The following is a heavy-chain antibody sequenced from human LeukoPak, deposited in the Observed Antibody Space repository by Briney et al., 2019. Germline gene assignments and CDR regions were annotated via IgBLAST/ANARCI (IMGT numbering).Heavy chain of an antibody. CDR2: ISSSSSYI. Sequence: GGSLRLSCAASGFTFSSYSMNWVRQAQGKGLEWVSSISSSSSYIYYADSVKGRFTISRDNAKNSLYMQMNSLRAEDTAVYYCARAQYCSGGSCYQYYFDYWGQGTLVTVSS. CDR3: ARAQYCSGGSCYQYYFDY. CDR1: GFTFSSYS. J-gene: IGHJ4*02. D-gene: IGHD2-15*01. V-gene: IGHV3-21*01.